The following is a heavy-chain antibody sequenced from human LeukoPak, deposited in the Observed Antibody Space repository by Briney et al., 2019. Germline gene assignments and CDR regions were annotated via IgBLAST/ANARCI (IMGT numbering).Heavy chain of an antibody. J-gene: IGHJ4*02. CDR2: INYSGRT. Sequence: SETLSLTCTVSGCSISSSSYYWGWIRQPPGKGLEWIGSINYSGRTYYNPSLKSRVTISVDTSKNQFSLKLSSVTAADTAVYYCARCRGSSWYSNYFDYWGQGTLVTVSS. D-gene: IGHD6-13*01. CDR3: ARCRGSSWYSNYFDY. CDR1: GCSISSSSYY. V-gene: IGHV4-39*01.